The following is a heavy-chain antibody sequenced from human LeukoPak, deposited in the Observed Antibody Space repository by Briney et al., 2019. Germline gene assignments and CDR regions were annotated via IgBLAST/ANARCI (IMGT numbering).Heavy chain of an antibody. V-gene: IGHV3-74*01. CDR2: INSDGSST. J-gene: IGHJ4*02. Sequence: GRSLRLSCAVSGFTFTSYWMQWVRQPPGKGLVWVSRINSDGSSTIYAVSVKGRFTISRDNAKNTLYLQMNSLRAEDTAVYYCAREMGARLGNWGRGTLVTVSS. CDR1: GFTFTSYW. CDR3: AREMGARLGN. D-gene: IGHD1-26*01.